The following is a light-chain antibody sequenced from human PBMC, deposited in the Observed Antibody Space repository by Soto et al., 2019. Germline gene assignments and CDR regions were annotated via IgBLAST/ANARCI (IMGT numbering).Light chain of an antibody. J-gene: IGLJ2*01. CDR1: SSDVGGYNH. CDR3: SSYTSSSTSVV. Sequence: QSALTQPASVSGSPGQSITISCTGTSSDVGGYNHVSWYQQHPGKAPKLMIYDVSNRPSGGSNRFSGSKSGNTASLTISGLQAEDEDDYYCSSYTSSSTSVVFGGGTKVTVL. CDR2: DVS. V-gene: IGLV2-14*01.